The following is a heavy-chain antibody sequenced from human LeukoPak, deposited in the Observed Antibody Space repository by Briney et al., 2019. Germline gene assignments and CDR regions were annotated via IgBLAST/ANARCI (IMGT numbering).Heavy chain of an antibody. CDR1: GFTFSSYA. Sequence: GGSLRLSCTASGFTFSSYAMHWVRQAPGKGLEWVAVISYDGSNKYYADSVKGRFTISIDNSKNTLYLQMNSLRAEDTAVYYCARTVGATIDAFDIWGQGTMVTVSS. V-gene: IGHV3-30*04. CDR3: ARTVGATIDAFDI. D-gene: IGHD1-26*01. J-gene: IGHJ3*02. CDR2: ISYDGSNK.